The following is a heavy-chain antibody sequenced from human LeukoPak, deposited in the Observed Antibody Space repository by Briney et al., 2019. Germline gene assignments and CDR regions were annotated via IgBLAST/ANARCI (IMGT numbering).Heavy chain of an antibody. J-gene: IGHJ4*02. V-gene: IGHV3-43*02. CDR2: ISGDGGTT. D-gene: IGHD1-26*01. CDR1: GFNFDEYA. Sequence: PGGSLRLSCAASGFNFDEYAMYWVRQAPGKGLEWVSLISGDGGTTSYADSVKGRFTISRDNSVNSLNLQMKSLRSEDTALYYCAKARRSGTHYSDFDFWGQGTLVTVSS. CDR3: AKARRSGTHYSDFDF.